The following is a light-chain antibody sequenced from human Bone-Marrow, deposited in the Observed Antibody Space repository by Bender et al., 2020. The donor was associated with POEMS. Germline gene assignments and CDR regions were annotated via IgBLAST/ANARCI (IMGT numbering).Light chain of an antibody. CDR3: QTWGTGIVV. CDR2: LNSDGSH. Sequence: QLVLTQSPSASASLGASVKLTCTLSSGHSSYAIAWHQQQPEKGPRYLMKLNSDGSHSKGDGIPDRFSGSSSGAECYLTISSLQADDEADYYCQTWGTGIVVFGGGTKLTVL. CDR1: SGHSSYA. J-gene: IGLJ2*01. V-gene: IGLV4-69*01.